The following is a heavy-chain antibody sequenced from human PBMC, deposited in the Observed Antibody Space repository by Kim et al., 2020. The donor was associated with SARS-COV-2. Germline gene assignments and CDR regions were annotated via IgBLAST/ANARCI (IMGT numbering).Heavy chain of an antibody. CDR1: GFTVSSNY. CDR2: IYSGGST. CDR3: ARERSLTGYYNDAFDI. V-gene: IGHV3-53*01. Sequence: GGSLRLSCAASGFTVSSNYMSWVRQAPGKGLEWVSVIYSGGSTYYADSVKGRFTISRDNSKNTLYLQMNSLRAEDTAVYYCARERSLTGYYNDAFDIWGPGTMVTVSS. D-gene: IGHD3-9*01. J-gene: IGHJ3*02.